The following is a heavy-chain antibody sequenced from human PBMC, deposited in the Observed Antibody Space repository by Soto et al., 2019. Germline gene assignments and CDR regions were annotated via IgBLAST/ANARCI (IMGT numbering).Heavy chain of an antibody. J-gene: IGHJ5*02. D-gene: IGHD4-17*01. CDR3: AKTGDYGDYES. V-gene: IGHV3-23*01. CDR2: FSASGGNT. CDR1: GFTFSNFA. Sequence: EVQLLESGGGLVQPGGSLRLSCAASGFTFSNFAMSWVRQAPGKGLEWVSTFSASGGNTDYADSVKGRFTISRNNYKNMWYLQMNSLRAEDTALYYCAKTGDYGDYESWGQGTLVTVSS.